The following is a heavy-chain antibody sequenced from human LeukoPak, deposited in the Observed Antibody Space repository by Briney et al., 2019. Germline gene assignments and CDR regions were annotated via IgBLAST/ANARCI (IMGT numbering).Heavy chain of an antibody. V-gene: IGHV3-74*01. CDR3: ARDWGGYGPTSHDY. CDR2: ISSDGSST. CDR1: GFTFSSYW. J-gene: IGHJ4*02. D-gene: IGHD3-16*01. Sequence: GGSLRLSCAASGFTFSSYWMHWVRQAPGRGLVWVSRISSDGSSTIYADSVKGRFTISRDNAKNTLCLQMNSLRAEDTAVYYCARDWGGYGPTSHDYWGQGTLVTVSS.